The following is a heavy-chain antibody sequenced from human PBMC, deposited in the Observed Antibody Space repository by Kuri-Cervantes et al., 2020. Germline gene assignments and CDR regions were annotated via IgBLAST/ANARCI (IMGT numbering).Heavy chain of an antibody. CDR2: LSWNSRSI. J-gene: IGHJ5*02. D-gene: IGHD3-22*01. CDR1: GFTFDDYA. Sequence: SLKISCAASGFTFDDYAMHWVRQAPGKGLEWVSGLSWNSRSIAYADSVKGRFTISRDNAKNSLYLQMNSLRAEDTALYYCAKDPQGYYDSSDYYHWGQGTLVTVSS. V-gene: IGHV3-9*01. CDR3: AKDPQGYYDSSDYYH.